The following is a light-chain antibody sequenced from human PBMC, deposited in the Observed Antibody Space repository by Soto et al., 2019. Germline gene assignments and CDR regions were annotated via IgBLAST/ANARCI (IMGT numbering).Light chain of an antibody. CDR3: SSYIPSNVDWV. J-gene: IGLJ3*02. Sequence: QSVLTQPASVSGSPGQSITISCTGTSSDIGGYNLVSWYQQLPGEAPKLIIYQVTNRPSGVSNRFSGSKSGNMASLTVSGLQAEDEADYYCSSYIPSNVDWVFGGGTKVTVL. V-gene: IGLV2-14*01. CDR1: SSDIGGYNL. CDR2: QVT.